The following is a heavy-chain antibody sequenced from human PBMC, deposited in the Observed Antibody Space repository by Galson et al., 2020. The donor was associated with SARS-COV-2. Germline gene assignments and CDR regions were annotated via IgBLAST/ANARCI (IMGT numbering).Heavy chain of an antibody. D-gene: IGHD6-19*01. J-gene: IGHJ5*02. V-gene: IGHV1-24*01. CDR2: FDPEDGET. Sequence: ASVKVSCKVSGYTLTELSMHWVRQAPGKGLEWMGGFDPEDGETIYAQKFQGRVTMTEDTSTDTAYMELSSLRSEDTAVYYCATGPAVAALGWFDHWGQGTLVTVSS. CDR3: ATGPAVAALGWFDH. CDR1: GYTLTELS.